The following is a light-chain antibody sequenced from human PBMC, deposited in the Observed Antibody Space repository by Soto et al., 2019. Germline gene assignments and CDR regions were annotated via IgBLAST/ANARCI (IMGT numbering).Light chain of an antibody. CDR3: QQYGSSLYT. CDR1: QSVSSGY. Sequence: EIVLTQSPGTLSLSPGERATLSCRASQSVSSGYLAWYQQKPGQPPRLLIYGASSRATGIPDRFSGSGSGTDFTLTISRLEPEDFAVYYCQQYGSSLYTFGQGTKLDIK. CDR2: GAS. J-gene: IGKJ2*01. V-gene: IGKV3-20*01.